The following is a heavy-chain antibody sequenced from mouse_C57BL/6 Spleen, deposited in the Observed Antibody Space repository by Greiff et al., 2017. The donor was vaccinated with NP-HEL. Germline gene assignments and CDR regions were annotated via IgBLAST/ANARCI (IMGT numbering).Heavy chain of an antibody. Sequence: EVMLVESEGGLVQPGSSMKLSCTASGFTFSDYYMAWVRQVPEKGLEWVANINYDGSSTYYLDSLKSRFIISRDNAKNILYLQMSSLKSEDTATYYCARVNYGSSYGAMDYWGQGTSVTVSS. CDR2: INYDGSST. CDR1: GFTFSDYY. D-gene: IGHD1-1*01. CDR3: ARVNYGSSYGAMDY. J-gene: IGHJ4*01. V-gene: IGHV5-16*01.